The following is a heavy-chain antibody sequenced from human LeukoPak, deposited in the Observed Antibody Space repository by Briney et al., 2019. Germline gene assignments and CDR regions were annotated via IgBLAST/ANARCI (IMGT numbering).Heavy chain of an antibody. D-gene: IGHD1-26*01. CDR3: ARRSVGTTHFDY. CDR2: IYDSGNT. Sequence: SETLSLTCTVSGGSITSYHYSWIRQPPGKGLEWIGYIYDSGNTKYNPSLKSRVTISVDTSNNQFSLKLSSMTAADTAVYYCARRSVGTTHFDYWGQGTLVTVSS. V-gene: IGHV4-59*08. J-gene: IGHJ4*02. CDR1: GGSITSYH.